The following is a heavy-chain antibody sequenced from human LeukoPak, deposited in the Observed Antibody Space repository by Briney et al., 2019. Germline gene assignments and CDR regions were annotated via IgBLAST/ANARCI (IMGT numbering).Heavy chain of an antibody. CDR2: ISSSSSYI. Sequence: PGGSLRLSCAASGFTFSSYSTNWVRQAPGKGLEWVSSISSSSSYIYYADSVKGRFTISRDNAKNSLYLQMNSLRAEDTAVYYCARDQYSSSWFDYWGQGTLVTVSS. CDR3: ARDQYSSSWFDY. V-gene: IGHV3-21*01. D-gene: IGHD6-13*01. J-gene: IGHJ4*02. CDR1: GFTFSSYS.